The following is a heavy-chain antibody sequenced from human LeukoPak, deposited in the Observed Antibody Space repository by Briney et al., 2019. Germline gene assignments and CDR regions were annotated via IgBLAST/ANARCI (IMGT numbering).Heavy chain of an antibody. CDR1: GGSFSGYY. Sequence: PSETLSLTCAVYGGSFSGYYWSWTRQPPGKGLEWSEEINHSGSTNYNPSLKSRVTISVDTSKNQFSLKLSSVTAADTAVYYCARGYYYGSGSYYNTRRVNWFDPWGQGTLVTVSS. D-gene: IGHD3-10*01. CDR2: INHSGST. CDR3: ARGYYYGSGSYYNTRRVNWFDP. J-gene: IGHJ5*02. V-gene: IGHV4-34*01.